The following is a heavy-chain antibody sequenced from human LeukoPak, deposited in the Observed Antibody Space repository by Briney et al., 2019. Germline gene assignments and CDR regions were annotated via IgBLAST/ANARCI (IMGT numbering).Heavy chain of an antibody. CDR2: ISAYNGNT. CDR1: GYTFTSYG. D-gene: IGHD3-10*01. V-gene: IGHV1-18*01. J-gene: IGHJ4*02. Sequence: ASVKVSCKASGYTFTSYGISWVRQAPGQGLEWMGWISAYNGNTNYAQKLQGRVTMTTDTSTSTAYMELRSLRSDDTAVYYCAKDVDVLLWFGEFPQFDYWGQGTLVTVSS. CDR3: AKDVDVLLWFGEFPQFDY.